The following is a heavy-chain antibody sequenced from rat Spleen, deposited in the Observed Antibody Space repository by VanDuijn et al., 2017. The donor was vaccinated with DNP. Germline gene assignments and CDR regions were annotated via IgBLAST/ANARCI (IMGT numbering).Heavy chain of an antibody. CDR1: GSSITSNY. Sequence: EVQLQESGPGLVKPSQSLSLTCSVTGSSITSNYWGWIRKLPGNKMEWIGHIRYSGSTSYNPSLTSRISITRDTSKNQFFLQLNSVTTEDTATYYCASYYYDGYFAVDAWGQGTSVTVSS. CDR3: ASYYYDGYFAVDA. J-gene: IGHJ4*01. D-gene: IGHD1-12*03. CDR2: IRYSGST. V-gene: IGHV3-1*01.